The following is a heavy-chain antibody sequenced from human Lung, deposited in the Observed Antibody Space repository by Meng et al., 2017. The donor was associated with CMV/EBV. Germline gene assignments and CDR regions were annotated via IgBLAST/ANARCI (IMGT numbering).Heavy chain of an antibody. D-gene: IGHD2-2*02. CDR2: ISGSGTTT. CDR1: GFTFSDYY. J-gene: IGHJ6*02. V-gene: IGHV3-11*01. Sequence: GESLKISCAVSGFTFSDYYMAWIRQAPGKGLEWVSYISGSGTTTYYADSVQGRFTISRDSAKNSLYLEMNGLRAEDTAVYYCARDCATTICYNPINTYYYFYGLDVWGQGTTVTVSS. CDR3: ARDCATTICYNPINTYYYFYGLDV.